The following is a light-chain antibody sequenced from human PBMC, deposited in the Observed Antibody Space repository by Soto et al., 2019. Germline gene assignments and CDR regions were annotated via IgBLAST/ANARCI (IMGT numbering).Light chain of an antibody. CDR2: VNSDGSH. CDR3: QTWGTGIR. J-gene: IGLJ2*01. CDR1: SGHSNYA. Sequence: QSVLTQSPSASASLGASVTLTCTLNSGHSNYAIAWHQQQPEKGPRYLMRVNSDGSHSKGDGIPDRFSGSSSGAERYLTISSLQSEDEADYYCQTWGTGIRIGGGTKLTVL. V-gene: IGLV4-69*01.